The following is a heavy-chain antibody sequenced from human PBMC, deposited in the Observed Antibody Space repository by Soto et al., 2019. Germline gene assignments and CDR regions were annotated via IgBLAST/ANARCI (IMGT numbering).Heavy chain of an antibody. CDR3: AGHGGSGDWFDP. CDR2: IWYDGSNK. J-gene: IGHJ5*02. CDR1: GFTFSSYG. D-gene: IGHD1-26*01. V-gene: IGHV3-33*01. Sequence: GGSLRLSCAASGFTFSSYGMHWVRQAPGKGLEWVAVIWYDGSNKYYADSVKGRFTISRDNSKNTLYLQMNSLRAEDTAVYYCAGHGGSGDWFDPWGQGTLVTVSS.